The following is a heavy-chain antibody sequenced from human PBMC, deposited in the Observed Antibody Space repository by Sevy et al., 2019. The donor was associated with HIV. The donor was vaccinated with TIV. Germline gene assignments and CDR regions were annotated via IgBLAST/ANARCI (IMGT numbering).Heavy chain of an antibody. Sequence: GGSLRLSCAASGFTFGDYYMSWIRQAPGKGLEWISYIRSSGSTAYYADSVKGRFTISRDNAESSLSLQMDRLRDEDTVFYFGGGIPFEYLVLKYFYMDVWGKGTTVTVSS. CDR3: GGIPFEYLVLKYFYMDV. J-gene: IGHJ6*03. CDR2: IRSSGSTA. CDR1: GFTFGDYY. V-gene: IGHV3-11*04. D-gene: IGHD3-9*01.